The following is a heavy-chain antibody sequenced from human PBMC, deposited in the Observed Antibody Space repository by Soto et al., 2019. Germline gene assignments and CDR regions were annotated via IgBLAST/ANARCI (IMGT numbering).Heavy chain of an antibody. Sequence: PSETLSLTCAVYGGSFSGYYWSWIRQPPGKGLEWIGEINHSGSTNYNPSLKSRVTISVDTSKNQFSLKLSSVTAADTAVYYCARGKARPSGPFDYWGQGTLVTVSS. CDR3: ARGKARPSGPFDY. D-gene: IGHD6-6*01. CDR1: GGSFSGYY. CDR2: INHSGST. V-gene: IGHV4-34*01. J-gene: IGHJ4*02.